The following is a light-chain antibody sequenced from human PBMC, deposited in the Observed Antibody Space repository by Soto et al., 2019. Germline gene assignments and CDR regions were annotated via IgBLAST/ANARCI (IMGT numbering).Light chain of an antibody. CDR1: SSDVGGYNY. CDR2: EVT. CDR3: SSYTSSRTVL. V-gene: IGLV2-14*01. J-gene: IGLJ2*01. Sequence: QSALTQPASVSGSLGQSITISCTGTSSDVGGYNYVSWYQQHPGKDPKVVIFEVTKRPSGVSSRFSGSKSGNTASLNVSGLQAEDEGDYYCSSYTSSRTVLFGGGTKLTVL.